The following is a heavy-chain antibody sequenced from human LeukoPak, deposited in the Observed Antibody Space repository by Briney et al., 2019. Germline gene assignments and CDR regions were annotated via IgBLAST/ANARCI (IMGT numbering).Heavy chain of an antibody. CDR2: IDPSGGGT. J-gene: IGHJ4*02. V-gene: IGHV1-46*01. D-gene: IGHD3-10*01. CDR3: ASLGSGNSPIIDFDY. CDR1: GYTFTSYY. Sequence: ASVKVSCTASGYTFTSYYMHWVRQAPGQGLEWMGIIDPSGGGTSYAQKFQGRVTMTRDTSTSTVYMELSSLRSEDTAVYYCASLGSGNSPIIDFDYWGQGTLVTVSS.